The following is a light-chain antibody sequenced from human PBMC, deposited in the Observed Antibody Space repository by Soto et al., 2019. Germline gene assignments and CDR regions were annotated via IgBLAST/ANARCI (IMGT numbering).Light chain of an antibody. Sequence: QSALTQPASVSGSPGQSLTISCTGTSSDVGAYNSVSWYQHHPGKVPKLIIYDVSNRPSGISNRFSGSKSGNTASLTISGLQADDEADYYCSSYRSNITLTFGGGTKLTVL. CDR1: SSDVGAYNS. J-gene: IGLJ2*01. CDR3: SSYRSNITLT. V-gene: IGLV2-14*03. CDR2: DVS.